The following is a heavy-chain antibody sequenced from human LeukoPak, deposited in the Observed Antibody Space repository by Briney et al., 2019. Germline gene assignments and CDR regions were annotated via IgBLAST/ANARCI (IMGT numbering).Heavy chain of an antibody. V-gene: IGHV3-33*01. CDR2: IWYDGSNK. D-gene: IGHD5-12*01. Sequence: GGCLRLSCAASGFTFSSYGMHWVRQAPGKGLEWVAVIWYDGSNKYYADSVKGRFTISRDNSKNTLYLQMNSLRAEDTAVYYCARVGAIVARLPHYDYWGQGTLVTVSS. J-gene: IGHJ4*02. CDR1: GFTFSSYG. CDR3: ARVGAIVARLPHYDY.